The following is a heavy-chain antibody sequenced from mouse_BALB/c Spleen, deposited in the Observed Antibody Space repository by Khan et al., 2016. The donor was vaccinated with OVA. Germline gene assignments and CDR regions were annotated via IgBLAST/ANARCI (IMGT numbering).Heavy chain of an antibody. V-gene: IGHV1-63*02. D-gene: IGHD1-1*01. J-gene: IGHJ4*01. CDR3: ARPVFHCSRYDTMDA. Sequence: QVQLQQSGAELVRPGTSVKMSCKAAGYTFTNYWIGWVKQRPGHGLEWIGDIYPGSGNTNYNEKFRGKATLTADTSSSTVYMQLNCLTSEDSANDYCARPVFHCSRYDTMDAWGQGTSVTVSS. CDR1: GYTFTNYW. CDR2: IYPGSGNT.